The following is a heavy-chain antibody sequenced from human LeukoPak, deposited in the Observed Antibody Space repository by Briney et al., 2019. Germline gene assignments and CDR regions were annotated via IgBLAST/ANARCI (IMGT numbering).Heavy chain of an antibody. CDR2: IYTTGST. D-gene: IGHD3-22*01. J-gene: IGHJ4*02. CDR1: GGSITSYY. CDR3: ARDGFYDSSGYYYNWVFDY. Sequence: SETLSLTCTVSGGSITSYYWSWIRQPAGKGLEWIGRIYTTGSTYYHHFLKSRVTMAVGTSKNQFSLRLSSVTAADTAVYYCARDGFYDSSGYYYNWVFDYWGQGTLVTVSS. V-gene: IGHV4-4*07.